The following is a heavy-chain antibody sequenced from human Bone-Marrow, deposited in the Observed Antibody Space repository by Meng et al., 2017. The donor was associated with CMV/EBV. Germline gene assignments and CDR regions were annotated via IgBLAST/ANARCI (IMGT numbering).Heavy chain of an antibody. CDR3: ARVGAAAGYYYGMDV. V-gene: IGHV1-69*02. CDR2: IIPILGIA. D-gene: IGHD6-13*01. Sequence: SVKVSCKASGGTFSSYTISWVRQAPGQGLEWMGRIIPILGIANYAQKFQGRVTITADKSTSTAYMELSSLRSEDTAVYYCARVGAAAGYYYGMDVWGQGTTATVSS. CDR1: GGTFSSYT. J-gene: IGHJ6*02.